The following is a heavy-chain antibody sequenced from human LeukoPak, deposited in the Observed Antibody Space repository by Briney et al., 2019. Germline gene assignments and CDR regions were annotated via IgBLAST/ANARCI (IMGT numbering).Heavy chain of an antibody. V-gene: IGHV1-46*01. CDR1: GYTSTSYY. J-gene: IGHJ4*02. CDR2: INPSGGST. CDR3: AREARDGYND. Sequence: ASVKVSRKASGYTSTSYYMHWVRQAPGQGLEWMGIINPSGGSTSYAQKFQGRVTMTRDMSTSTVYMELSSLRSEDTAVYYCAREARDGYNDWGQGTLVTVSS. D-gene: IGHD5-24*01.